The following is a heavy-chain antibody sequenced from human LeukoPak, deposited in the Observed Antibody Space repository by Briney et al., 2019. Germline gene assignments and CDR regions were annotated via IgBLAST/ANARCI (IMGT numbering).Heavy chain of an antibody. Sequence: PGRSLRLSCAASGFTFSSYGMHWVRQAPGKGLEWVAVISYDGSNKYYADSVKGRFTISRDNPKNTLYLQMNSLRAEDTAVYYCAKFAGATTSFDYWGQGTLVTVSS. J-gene: IGHJ4*02. CDR3: AKFAGATTSFDY. V-gene: IGHV3-30*18. CDR2: ISYDGSNK. D-gene: IGHD1-26*01. CDR1: GFTFSSYG.